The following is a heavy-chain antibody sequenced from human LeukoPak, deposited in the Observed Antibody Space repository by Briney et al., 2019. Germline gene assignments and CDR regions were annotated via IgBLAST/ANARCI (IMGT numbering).Heavy chain of an antibody. V-gene: IGHV4-39*01. CDR2: IYYSGNT. CDR1: GDSISSSTYY. D-gene: IGHD2-15*01. Sequence: PSETLSLTCTVSGDSISSSTYYWGWIRHPPGKGLEWIGSIYYSGNTYYNPHLKSRVTISVDTSKNQFSLKLSSVTAADTAVYYCASYCSGGSCTGYVQHWGQGTLVTVSS. J-gene: IGHJ1*01. CDR3: ASYCSGGSCTGYVQH.